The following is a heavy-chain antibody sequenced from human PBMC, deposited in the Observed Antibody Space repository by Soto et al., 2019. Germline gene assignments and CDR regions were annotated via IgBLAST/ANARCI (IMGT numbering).Heavy chain of an antibody. J-gene: IGHJ6*02. V-gene: IGHV4-30-4*01. D-gene: IGHD2-21*02. Sequence: QVQLQESGPGLVKPSQTLSLTCTVSGDSISSGDYYWSWIRQPPGKGLEWIGYIYYSGSTYYNPSLKSRVTISVDTSKNQFSLKLSSVTAADTAVYYCAREGSDGGNSGWGNYYYYGMDVWGQGTTVTVSS. CDR2: IYYSGST. CDR1: GDSISSGDYY. CDR3: AREGSDGGNSGWGNYYYYGMDV.